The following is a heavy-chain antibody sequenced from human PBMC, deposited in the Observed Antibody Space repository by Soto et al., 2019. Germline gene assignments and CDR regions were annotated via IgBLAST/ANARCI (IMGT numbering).Heavy chain of an antibody. V-gene: IGHV2-5*02. CDR3: AHGRAEWAYFDF. D-gene: IGHD1-26*01. J-gene: IGHJ4*02. CDR1: GFSLNTDEVS. CDR2: IYWDDDK. Sequence: QITLRESGPTLVRPTQTLTLTCTFSGFSLNTDEVSVSWIRQPPGKAPEWLALIYWDDDKRYKPSLKNRVTITKDPSKNQVVLTMSNMSPVDTAMYYCAHGRAEWAYFDFWGQGTPVTVSS.